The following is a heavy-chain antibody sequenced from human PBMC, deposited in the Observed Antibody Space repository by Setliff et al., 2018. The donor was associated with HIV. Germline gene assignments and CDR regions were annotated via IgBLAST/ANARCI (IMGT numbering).Heavy chain of an antibody. J-gene: IGHJ5*02. D-gene: IGHD5-18*01. CDR1: GGSIDPYY. CDR3: ARGDRGGGYNYGGFWFDP. CDR2: IYYSGST. V-gene: IGHV4-59*12. Sequence: NPSETLSLTCTVSGGSIDPYYWIWIRQSPGRPLEWIGYIYYSGSTIYNPSLKSRVTIELVTPRNQISLKLTSVTAADTATYYCARGDRGGGYNYGGFWFDPWGQGTLVTVSS.